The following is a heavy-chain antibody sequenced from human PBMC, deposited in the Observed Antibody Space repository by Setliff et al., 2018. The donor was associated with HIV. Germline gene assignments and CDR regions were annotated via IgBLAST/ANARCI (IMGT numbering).Heavy chain of an antibody. V-gene: IGHV4-38-2*01. CDR3: ARGGRRYYYYMDV. D-gene: IGHD3-16*01. Sequence: PSETLSLTCAVSGYSISSDYFWGWIRQSPGKGLEWIGSFYQSGNIYYNPSLKSRVTISVDTSKNQFSLRLTSVTAADTAVYYCARGGRRYYYYMDVWGKGTTVTVSS. J-gene: IGHJ6*03. CDR2: FYQSGNI. CDR1: GYSISSDYF.